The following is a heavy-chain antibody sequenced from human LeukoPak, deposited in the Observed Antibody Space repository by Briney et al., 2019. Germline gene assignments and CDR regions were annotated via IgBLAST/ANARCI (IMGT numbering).Heavy chain of an antibody. CDR2: INHSGST. CDR3: ARRAPAAMLAAWAFDI. D-gene: IGHD2-2*01. V-gene: IGHV4-34*01. J-gene: IGHJ3*02. Sequence: PSETLSLTCAVYGGSFSGYYWSWIRQPPGKGLEWIGEINHSGSTNYNPSLKSRVTISVDTSKNQFSLKLGSVTAADTAVYYCARRAPAAMLAAWAFDIWGQGTMVTVSS. CDR1: GGSFSGYY.